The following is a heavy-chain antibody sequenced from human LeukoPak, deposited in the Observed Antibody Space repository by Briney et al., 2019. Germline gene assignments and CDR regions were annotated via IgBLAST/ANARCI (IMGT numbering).Heavy chain of an antibody. D-gene: IGHD2-15*01. CDR2: IYPGDSDT. J-gene: IGHJ5*02. Sequence: GESLKISCKGSGYSFTSYWIGWVRQMPGKGLEWMGIIYPGDSDTRYSPSFQGQVTISADKSISTAYLQWSSLKASDTAMYYCARQGGYCSGGSCYRRLWFDPWGQGTLVTVSS. CDR3: ARQGGYCSGGSCYRRLWFDP. CDR1: GYSFTSYW. V-gene: IGHV5-51*01.